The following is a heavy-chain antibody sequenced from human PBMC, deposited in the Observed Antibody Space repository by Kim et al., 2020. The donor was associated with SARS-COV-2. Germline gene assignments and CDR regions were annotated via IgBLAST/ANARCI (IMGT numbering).Heavy chain of an antibody. Sequence: GGSLRLSCAASGFTFSNAWMSWVRQAPGKGLEWVGRIKSKTDGGTTDYAAPVKGRFTISRDDSKNTLYLQMNSLKTEDTAVYYCTTVVDIVVVPAASYGGGFDYWGQGTLVTVSS. CDR1: GFTFSNAW. CDR3: TTVVDIVVVPAASYGGGFDY. J-gene: IGHJ4*02. V-gene: IGHV3-15*01. CDR2: IKSKTDGGTT. D-gene: IGHD2-2*01.